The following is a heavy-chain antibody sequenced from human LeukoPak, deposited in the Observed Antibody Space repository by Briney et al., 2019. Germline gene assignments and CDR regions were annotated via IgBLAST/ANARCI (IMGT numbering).Heavy chain of an antibody. Sequence: GGSLRLSCAASGFTFSSYATSWVRQAPGKGLEWVSAISGSGGSTYYADSVKGRFTISRDNSKNTLYLQMNSLRAEDTAVYYCAKVGGSGSYSYYFDYWGQGTLVTVSS. V-gene: IGHV3-23*01. CDR2: ISGSGGST. CDR3: AKVGGSGSYSYYFDY. J-gene: IGHJ4*02. D-gene: IGHD3-10*01. CDR1: GFTFSSYA.